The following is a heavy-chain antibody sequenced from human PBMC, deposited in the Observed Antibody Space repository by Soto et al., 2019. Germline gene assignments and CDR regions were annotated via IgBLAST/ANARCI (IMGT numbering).Heavy chain of an antibody. CDR3: ARGVGVAGTGL. CDR2: ISDNGNT. Sequence: QLQVQESGPGLVKPSETLSLSCTVSGGSISSTSYYWDWIRQPPGKGLEWIGSISDNGNTYYNPSLKSRVTISVDTSKNQFSLKLSSVSAADTAVYYCARGVGVAGTGLWGQGTLVTVSS. J-gene: IGHJ4*02. V-gene: IGHV4-39*01. CDR1: GGSISSTSYY. D-gene: IGHD6-19*01.